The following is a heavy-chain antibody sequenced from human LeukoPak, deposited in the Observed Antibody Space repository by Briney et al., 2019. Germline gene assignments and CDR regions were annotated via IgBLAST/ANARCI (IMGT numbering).Heavy chain of an antibody. J-gene: IGHJ4*02. CDR3: ARDVRFLNYFDY. V-gene: IGHV4-61*02. CDR1: GGSISSGSYY. Sequence: SETLSLTCTVSGGSISSGSYYWSWIRQPAGKGLEWIGRIYTSGSTNYNPSLKSRVTISVDTSKNQFSLKLSSVTAADTAVYYCARDVRFLNYFDYWGQGTLVTVSS. D-gene: IGHD3-3*01. CDR2: IYTSGST.